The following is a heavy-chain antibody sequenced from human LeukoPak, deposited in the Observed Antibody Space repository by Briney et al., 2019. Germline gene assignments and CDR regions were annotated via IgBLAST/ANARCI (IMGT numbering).Heavy chain of an antibody. D-gene: IGHD6-19*01. J-gene: IGHJ4*02. CDR1: RFTFNTYA. Sequence: GGSLRLSCAASRFTFNTYAVNWVRQAPGKGLEWVSAISGNGDITYYADSVRGRFTISRDNSKNTLYLQMNSLRAEDTAVYYCARDRGVAGSNFDYWGQGTLVTVSS. CDR2: ISGNGDIT. CDR3: ARDRGVAGSNFDY. V-gene: IGHV3-23*01.